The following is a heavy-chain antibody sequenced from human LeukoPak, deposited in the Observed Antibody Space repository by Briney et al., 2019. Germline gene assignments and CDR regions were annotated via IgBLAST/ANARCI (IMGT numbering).Heavy chain of an antibody. CDR2: INPSGGST. CDR1: GYTFTSYY. D-gene: IGHD1-26*01. J-gene: IGHJ3*02. CDR3: ARDGELYSGSKGLFDI. V-gene: IGHV1-46*01. Sequence: ASVKVSCKASGYTFTSYYMHWVRQAPGQGLEWMGIINPSGGSTSYAQKFQGRVTLTTDTSTSTAYMELRSLRSDDTAVYYCARDGELYSGSKGLFDIWGQGTMVTVSS.